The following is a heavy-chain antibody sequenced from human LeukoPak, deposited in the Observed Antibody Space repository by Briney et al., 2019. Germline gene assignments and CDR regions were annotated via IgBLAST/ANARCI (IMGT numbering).Heavy chain of an antibody. V-gene: IGHV3-7*01. CDR1: GFTFSSYT. CDR2: IKQDGSEK. Sequence: PGGSLRLSCGASGFTFSSYTMSWVRQAPGKGLEWVANIKQDGSEKDYVDSVKGRFTISRDNAKNSLYLQMNSLRAEDTAVYYCAKYCGGDCYGMDVWGQGTTVTVSS. CDR3: AKYCGGDCYGMDV. D-gene: IGHD2-21*01. J-gene: IGHJ6*02.